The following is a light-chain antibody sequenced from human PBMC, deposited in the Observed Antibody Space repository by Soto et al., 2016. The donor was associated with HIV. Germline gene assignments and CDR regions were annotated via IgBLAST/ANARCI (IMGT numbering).Light chain of an antibody. CDR2: FNG. CDR1: NIGSRA. J-gene: IGLJ3*02. V-gene: IGLV3-21*01. CDR3: QVWDTDSDWV. Sequence: SYVLTQPPSVSVAPGKTATFTCDGYNIGSRAVHWYQQKTGQAPVLVVRFNGDRPSAIPERFSVSDSGNTAILTISTVEAGDEADYYCQVWDTDSDWVFGGGTKLTVL.